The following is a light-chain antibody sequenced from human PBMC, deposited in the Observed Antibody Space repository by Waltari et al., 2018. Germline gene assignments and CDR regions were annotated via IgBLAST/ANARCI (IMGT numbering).Light chain of an antibody. J-gene: IGLJ2*01. Sequence: SYELTQPPSVSVSPGQTARITCSGDALPKQYAYWYQQKPGQAPAQVMKKDTERPSGIPERFSGSSSGTTVTLTISGVQAEDEADYYCQSADISGTYVVFGGGTKLTVL. CDR1: ALPKQY. CDR2: KDT. CDR3: QSADISGTYVV. V-gene: IGLV3-25*03.